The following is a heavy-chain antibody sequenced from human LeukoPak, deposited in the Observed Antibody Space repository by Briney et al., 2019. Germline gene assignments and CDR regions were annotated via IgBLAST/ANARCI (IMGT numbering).Heavy chain of an antibody. V-gene: IGHV3-30-3*01. D-gene: IGHD6-13*01. J-gene: IGHJ4*02. CDR3: ARVHSSSWYALPRFDY. Sequence: GRSLRLSCAASGFTFSSYAMHWVRQAPGKGLEWVAVISYDGSNKYYADSVKGRFTISRDNSKNTLYLQMNSLRAEDTAVYCCARVHSSSWYALPRFDYWGQGTLVTVSS. CDR2: ISYDGSNK. CDR1: GFTFSSYA.